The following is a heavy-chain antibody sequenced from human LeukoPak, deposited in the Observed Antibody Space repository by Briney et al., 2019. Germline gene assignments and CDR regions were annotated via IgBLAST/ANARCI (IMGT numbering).Heavy chain of an antibody. V-gene: IGHV3-23*01. Sequence: GGSLRLSCAVSGITLSNYGMSWVRQAPGKGLEWVAGISDSGGSTSYADSVKGRFTISRDNSKNTLYLQMNSLRAEDTAVYYCARGEGDGYDSSGYYLVDYWGQGTLVTVSS. CDR1: GITLSNYG. CDR2: ISDSGGST. CDR3: ARGEGDGYDSSGYYLVDY. J-gene: IGHJ4*02. D-gene: IGHD3-22*01.